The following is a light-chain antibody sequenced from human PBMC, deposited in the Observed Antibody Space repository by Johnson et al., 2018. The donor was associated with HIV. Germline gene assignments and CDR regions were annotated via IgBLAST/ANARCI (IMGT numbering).Light chain of an antibody. CDR1: SSNIGNNY. V-gene: IGLV1-51*01. J-gene: IGLJ1*01. CDR3: GMWDCSLSSYV. CDR2: DNN. Sequence: QSVLTQPPSVSAAPGQKVTISCSGSSSNIGNNYVSWYQQLPGTAPKLLIYDNNKRPSGIPDRFSGSKSGTSATLGITGLQTGDEAKYYCGMWDCSLSSYVFGTETKVTVL.